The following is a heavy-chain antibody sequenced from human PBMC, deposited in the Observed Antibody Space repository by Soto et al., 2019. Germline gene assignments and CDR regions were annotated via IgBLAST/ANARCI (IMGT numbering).Heavy chain of an antibody. D-gene: IGHD5-18*01. CDR3: ARVTARSLDY. J-gene: IGHJ4*02. V-gene: IGHV4-34*01. CDR2: INHSGST. CDR1: GGSFSSYY. Sequence: SETLSLTCAVYGGSFSSYYWSWIRQPPGKGLEWIGEINHSGSTNYNPSLKSRVTISVDTSKNQFSLKLSSVTAADTAVYYCARVTARSLDYWGQGTLVTVSS.